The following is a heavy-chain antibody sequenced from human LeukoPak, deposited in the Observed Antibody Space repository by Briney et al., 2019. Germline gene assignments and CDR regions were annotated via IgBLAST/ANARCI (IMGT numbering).Heavy chain of an antibody. Sequence: GASVKVSCKASGYTFTGYYMHWVRQAPGQGLEWMGWINPNSGGTNYAQKFQGRVTMTRDTSISTAYMELSRLRSDDTAVYYCARDGSYSGGSFNYGFDPWDRGTLVSVSS. CDR3: ARDGSYSGGSFNYGFDP. D-gene: IGHD1-26*01. CDR1: GYTFTGYY. CDR2: INPNSGGT. J-gene: IGHJ5*02. V-gene: IGHV1-2*02.